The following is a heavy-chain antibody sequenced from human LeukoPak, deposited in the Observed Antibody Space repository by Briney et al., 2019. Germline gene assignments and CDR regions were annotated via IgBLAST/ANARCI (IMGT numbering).Heavy chain of an antibody. V-gene: IGHV4-59*13. CDR2: VYYSGST. D-gene: IGHD6-6*01. Sequence: SETLSLTCTVSGDSISNYYWSWIRQPPGKGLEWIGYVYYSGSTNYNPSLKSRVTISVDTSKNQFSLRLSSMTAADTAVYYCARDWGVSARPGYMDVWGKGTTVTVSS. CDR1: GDSISNYY. J-gene: IGHJ6*03. CDR3: ARDWGVSARPGYMDV.